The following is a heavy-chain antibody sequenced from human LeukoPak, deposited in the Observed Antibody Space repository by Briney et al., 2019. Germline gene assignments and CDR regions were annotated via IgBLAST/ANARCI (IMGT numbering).Heavy chain of an antibody. CDR3: ARGLKEKTRVRGVIYYYYYYMDV. D-gene: IGHD3-10*01. CDR1: GYTFTSYD. V-gene: IGHV1-8*01. Sequence: GASVKVSCKASGYTFTSYDINWVRQATGQGLEWMGWMNPNSGNTGYAQKFQGRVTMTRNTSISTAYMELSSLRSEDTAVYYCARGLKEKTRVRGVIYYYYYYMDVWGKGTTVTISS. CDR2: MNPNSGNT. J-gene: IGHJ6*03.